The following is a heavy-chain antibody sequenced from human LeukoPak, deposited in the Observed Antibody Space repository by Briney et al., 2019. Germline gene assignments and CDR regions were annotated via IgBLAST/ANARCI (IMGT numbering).Heavy chain of an antibody. J-gene: IGHJ6*02. CDR1: GYSVTNYW. CDR2: IYPGDSDT. CDR3: ASPSIAATGAPYHYYGMDF. V-gene: IGHV5-51*01. D-gene: IGHD6-13*01. Sequence: GEPLKISCKGSGYSVTNYWIGWVRQMPGKGLERMGIIYPGDSDTRYSPSFQGEVTISADKSISTAYLQWSSLKASDTAIYYCASPSIAATGAPYHYYGMDFWGQGTTVTVSS.